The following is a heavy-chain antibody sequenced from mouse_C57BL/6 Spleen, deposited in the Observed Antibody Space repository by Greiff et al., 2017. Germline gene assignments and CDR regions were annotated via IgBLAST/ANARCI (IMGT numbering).Heavy chain of an antibody. CDR2: IDPNSGGT. CDR3: ARLGSIYDGTYYFDY. Sequence: VQLPQSGAALVKPGASVKLSCKASGYTFTSYWLPWVKQRPGRGLEWIGRIDPNSGGTKYNEKFKSKATLTVAKPSSTAYMQLSSLTSEDSAVYYCARLGSIYDGTYYFDYWGQGTTLTVSS. D-gene: IGHD2-3*01. CDR1: GYTFTSYW. J-gene: IGHJ2*01. V-gene: IGHV1-72*01.